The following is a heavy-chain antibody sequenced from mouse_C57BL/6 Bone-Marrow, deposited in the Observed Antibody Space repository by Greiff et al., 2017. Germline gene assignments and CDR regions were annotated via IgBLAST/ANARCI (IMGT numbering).Heavy chain of an antibody. CDR2: INPNNGGT. V-gene: IGHV1-26*01. CDR1: GYTFTDYY. J-gene: IGHJ1*03. CDR3: ARREYFDV. Sequence: EVMLQQSGPELVKPGASVKISCKASGYTFTDYYMNWVKQSHGKSLEWIGDINPNNGGTSYNQKFKGKATLTVDKSSSTAYMELRSLTSEDSAVYYCARREYFDVWGTGTTVTVSS.